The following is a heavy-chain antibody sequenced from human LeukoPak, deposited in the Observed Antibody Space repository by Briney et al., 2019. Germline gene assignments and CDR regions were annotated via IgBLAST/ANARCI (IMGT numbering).Heavy chain of an antibody. CDR3: ARGVYTSGWRYFDL. CDR2: INPNSGDT. D-gene: IGHD6-19*01. V-gene: IGHV1-2*02. CDR1: GYTFTGHY. J-gene: IGHJ2*01. Sequence: GASVTVSCKAFGYTFTGHYMHWVRQAPGQGPEWMGWINPNSGDTNYAQKFQGRVTLTRDASIGTAYMEMNRLTYDDTAIYYCARGVYTSGWRYFDLWGHGTLVTVSS.